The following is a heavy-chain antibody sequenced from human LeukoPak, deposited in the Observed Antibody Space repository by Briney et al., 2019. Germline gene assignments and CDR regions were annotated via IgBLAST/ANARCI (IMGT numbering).Heavy chain of an antibody. J-gene: IGHJ3*02. CDR1: GYTFTNYG. V-gene: IGHV1-18*01. Sequence: EASVKVSCKASGYTFTNYGISWVRQAPGQGLEWMGWISPYNGNTNYAQNLQGRVTMTTDTSTTTAYMEVGNLRSDDTAVYYCARKDVFDMWGQGTMVTVSS. CDR2: ISPYNGNT. CDR3: ARKDVFDM.